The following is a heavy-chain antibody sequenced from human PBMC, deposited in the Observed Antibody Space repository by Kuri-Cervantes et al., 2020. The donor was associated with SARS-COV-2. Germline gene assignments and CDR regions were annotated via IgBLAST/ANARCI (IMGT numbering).Heavy chain of an antibody. CDR2: ISPDNDDT. J-gene: IGHJ3*02. D-gene: IGHD2-2*01. CDR3: ARYKGYCSSTSCYGAFDI. V-gene: IGHV1-2*02. CDR1: GYSFTRYG. Sequence: ASVKVSCKASGYSFTRYGITWVRQAPGQGLEWMGWISPDNDDTKYAQKFQGRVTMTRDTSISTAYMELSRLRSDDTAVYYCARYKGYCSSTSCYGAFDIWGQGTMVTVSS.